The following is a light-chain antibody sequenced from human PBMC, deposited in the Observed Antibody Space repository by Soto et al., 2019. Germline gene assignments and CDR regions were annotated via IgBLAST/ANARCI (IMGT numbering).Light chain of an antibody. CDR1: SSDVGGYSY. CDR3: SSFSSITREV. J-gene: IGLJ2*01. CDR2: EVS. V-gene: IGLV2-14*01. Sequence: QSALTQPASVSGSPGQSITISCTGTSSDVGGYSYVSWYQQHPGKTPKLMIYEVSNRHSGVSHRFSGSKSGNTASLTISGLQTEDEADYYCSSFSSITREVFVGGTKLTVL.